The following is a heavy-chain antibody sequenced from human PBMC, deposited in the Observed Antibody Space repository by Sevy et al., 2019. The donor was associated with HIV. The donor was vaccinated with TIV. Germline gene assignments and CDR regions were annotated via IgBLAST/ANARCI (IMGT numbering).Heavy chain of an antibody. D-gene: IGHD4-17*01. CDR1: GFTFCSYE. V-gene: IGHV3-48*03. J-gene: IGHJ4*02. CDR3: ARDLPPSATTVAHSDY. Sequence: GGSLRLSCAASGFTFCSYEMNWVRQAPGKGLEWVSYITNSGSRIYYSDSVRGRFTVSRDNAKNSLYLQMKSLRAEDTAVYYCARDLPPSATTVAHSDYWGRGTLVTVSS. CDR2: ITNSGSRI.